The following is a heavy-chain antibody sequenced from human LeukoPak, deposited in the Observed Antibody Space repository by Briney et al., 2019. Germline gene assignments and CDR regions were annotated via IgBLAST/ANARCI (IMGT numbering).Heavy chain of an antibody. Sequence: SVKVSCKASGGTFSSHAITWVRQAPGQGLEWMGGINPIYHIPTYAQIFQGRVTITKGESTSTASMDLSSLTSEDTAVYYCARGRTTGEFDYWGQGTLVTVSS. J-gene: IGHJ4*02. CDR1: GGTFSSHA. D-gene: IGHD4-11*01. V-gene: IGHV1-69*05. CDR2: INPIYHIP. CDR3: ARGRTTGEFDY.